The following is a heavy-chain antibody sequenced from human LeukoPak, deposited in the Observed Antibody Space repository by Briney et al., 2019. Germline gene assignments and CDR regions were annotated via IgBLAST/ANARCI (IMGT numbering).Heavy chain of an antibody. J-gene: IGHJ6*02. Sequence: GRSLRLSCAASGFTFSSYAMHWARQAPGKGLEWVAVISYDGSNKYYADSVKGRFTISRDNSKNTLYLQMNSLRAEDTAVYYCARDLVDCSTTSCSHYYCYYVMDVWGQGTTVTVSS. CDR1: GFTFSSYA. D-gene: IGHD2-2*01. CDR2: ISYDGSNK. V-gene: IGHV3-30-3*01. CDR3: ARDLVDCSTTSCSHYYCYYVMDV.